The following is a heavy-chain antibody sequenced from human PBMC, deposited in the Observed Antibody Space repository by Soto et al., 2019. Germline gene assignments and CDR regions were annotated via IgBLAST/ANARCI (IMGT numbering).Heavy chain of an antibody. CDR2: INAGNGNT. CDR1: GYTFTSYG. D-gene: IGHD3-9*01. CDR3: ARNLMDYDILTGYYTAYYFDY. J-gene: IGHJ4*02. Sequence: ASVKVSCKASGYTFTSYGISWVRQAPGQGLEWMGWINAGNGNTNYSQKFQGRVTITRDTSASTAYMELSSLRSEDTAVYYCARNLMDYDILTGYYTAYYFDYWGQGTLVTVSS. V-gene: IGHV1-18*01.